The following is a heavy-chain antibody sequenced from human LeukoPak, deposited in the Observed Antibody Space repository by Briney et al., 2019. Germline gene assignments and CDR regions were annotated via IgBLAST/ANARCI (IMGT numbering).Heavy chain of an antibody. J-gene: IGHJ3*02. CDR3: ARDRVVGLGLDNAFDI. V-gene: IGHV1-69*13. CDR1: GGIFSRYA. CDR2: IIPIFGTA. D-gene: IGHD2-15*01. Sequence: SVKVSCKASGGIFSRYAISWVRQAPGQGLEWMGGIIPIFGTANYAQKFQGRVTITADESTSTAYMELSSLRSEDTAVYLCARDRVVGLGLDNAFDIWGQGTVVTVSS.